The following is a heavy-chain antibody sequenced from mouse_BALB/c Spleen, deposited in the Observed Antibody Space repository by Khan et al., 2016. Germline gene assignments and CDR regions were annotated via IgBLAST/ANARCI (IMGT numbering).Heavy chain of an antibody. CDR2: INPGSGGT. J-gene: IGHJ3*01. Sequence: QVQLQQPGAELVRPGTSVKVSCKASGYAFTNYLIEWIKKRPGQGLEWIGVINPGSGGTNYNEKFKDMATLTADKSSSTAYMQLSSLTSDDSAVCFCAKSYYGYGFAYWGQGTLVTVSA. V-gene: IGHV1-54*01. D-gene: IGHD1-2*01. CDR3: AKSYYGYGFAY. CDR1: GYAFTNYL.